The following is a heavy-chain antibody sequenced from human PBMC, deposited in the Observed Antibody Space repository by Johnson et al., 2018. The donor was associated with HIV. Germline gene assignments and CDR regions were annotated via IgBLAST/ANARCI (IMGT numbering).Heavy chain of an antibody. J-gene: IGHJ3*02. D-gene: IGHD5-24*01. CDR2: ISYDGSNK. CDR3: ARGPSGRWLQTDAFDI. Sequence: QVQLVESGGGVVQPGRSLRLSCAASGFTFSSYAMHWVRQAPGKGLEWVAVISYDGSNKYYADSVKGRFTISRDNSKNTLYLQMNSLRAEDTAVYYCARGPSGRWLQTDAFDIWGQRTMVTVSS. V-gene: IGHV3-30-3*01. CDR1: GFTFSSYA.